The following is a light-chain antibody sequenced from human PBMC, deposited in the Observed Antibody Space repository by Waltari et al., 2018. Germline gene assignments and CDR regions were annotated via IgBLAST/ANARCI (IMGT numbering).Light chain of an antibody. CDR1: QSISSY. J-gene: IGKJ2*01. Sequence: DIQMTQSPSSLSASVGVRVTITCRASQSISSYLNWYQQKPGKVPKLLIYAASSLQSGVPSRFSGSGSGTDFTLTISSLQPEDFATYYCQQSYSTPPYTFGQGTKLEIK. CDR2: AAS. CDR3: QQSYSTPPYT. V-gene: IGKV1-39*01.